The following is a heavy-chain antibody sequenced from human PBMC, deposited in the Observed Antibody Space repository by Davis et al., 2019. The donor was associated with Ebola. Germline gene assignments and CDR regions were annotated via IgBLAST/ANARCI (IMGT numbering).Heavy chain of an antibody. D-gene: IGHD3-3*01. V-gene: IGHV3-23*01. CDR1: GFTFSSYA. Sequence: GESLKISCAASGFTFSSYAMSWVRQAPGKGLEWVSAISGSGGSTYYADSVKGRFTISRDNSKNTLYLQMNSLRAEDTAVYYCWLAPWSGYYSYYYYGMDVWGQGTTVTVSS. CDR3: WLAPWSGYYSYYYYGMDV. J-gene: IGHJ6*02. CDR2: ISGSGGST.